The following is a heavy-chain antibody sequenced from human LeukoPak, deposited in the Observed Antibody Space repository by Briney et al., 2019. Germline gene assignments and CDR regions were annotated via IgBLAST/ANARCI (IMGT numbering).Heavy chain of an antibody. CDR3: ARSITSSWYGDFQH. J-gene: IGHJ1*01. CDR2: IYYSGST. V-gene: IGHV4-59*01. Sequence: KASEPLSLTCTVSGGSMSGYFWSWIRQPPGKGLEWIGYIYYSGSTNYNPSLKSRVTISVDTSKNQFSLKLSSVTAADTAVYYCARSITSSWYGDFQHWGQGTLVTVSS. CDR1: GGSMSGYF. D-gene: IGHD6-13*01.